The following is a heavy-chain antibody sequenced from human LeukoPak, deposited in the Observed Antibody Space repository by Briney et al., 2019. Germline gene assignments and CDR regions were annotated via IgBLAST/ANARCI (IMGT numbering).Heavy chain of an antibody. CDR3: ARDMGDYYDSSGYYSCGY. CDR1: GGTFSSYA. V-gene: IGHV1-69*13. D-gene: IGHD3-22*01. Sequence: SVKVSCKASGGTFSSYAISWVRQAPGQGLEWMGGIIPIFGTANYAQKFQGRVTITADESTSTAYMELSSLRSEDTAVYYCARDMGDYYDSSGYYSCGYWGQGTLVTVSS. CDR2: IIPIFGTA. J-gene: IGHJ4*02.